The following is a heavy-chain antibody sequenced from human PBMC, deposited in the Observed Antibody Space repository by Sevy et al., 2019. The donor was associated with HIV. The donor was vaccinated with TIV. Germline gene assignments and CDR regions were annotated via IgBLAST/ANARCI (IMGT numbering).Heavy chain of an antibody. CDR1: GGSISSGSYY. CDR2: ICTSGST. Sequence: SETLSLTCSVSGGSISSGSYYWSWIRQPAGKGLEWIGRICTSGSTNYNPSLKSRVTISVDTSKNQFSLKLSSVTAADTAVYYCAREGSTWAGWYDPWGQGTLVTVSS. V-gene: IGHV4-61*02. J-gene: IGHJ5*02. D-gene: IGHD2-2*01. CDR3: AREGSTWAGWYDP.